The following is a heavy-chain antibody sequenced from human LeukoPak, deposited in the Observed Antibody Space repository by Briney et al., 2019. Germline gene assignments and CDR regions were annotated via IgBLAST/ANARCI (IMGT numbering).Heavy chain of an antibody. CDR1: GYTFTSYY. CDR3: ARGESDTWP. CDR2: INPSTGST. Sequence: ASVKVSCKASGYTFTSYYIHWVRQAPGQGLGWMGIINPSTGSTSYAQKFQGRVTMTSDTSTSTVYMELSSLRSEDTAVYYCARGESDTWPWGQGTTVTVSS. V-gene: IGHV1-46*01. J-gene: IGHJ6*02. D-gene: IGHD1-26*01.